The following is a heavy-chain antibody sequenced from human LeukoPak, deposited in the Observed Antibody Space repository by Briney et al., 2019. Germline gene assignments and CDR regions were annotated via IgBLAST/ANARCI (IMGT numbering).Heavy chain of an antibody. J-gene: IGHJ3*02. Sequence: PGGSLPVSRTASGFTFSRYDMSWVRQAPGKGLEWVSGISDSAGTTFYATTVKGRFSISRDNSKNTLNLQMNRLRAEDTAVYYCAKSYYYTSGDYSLTPFDIWGQGTMV. CDR1: GFTFSRYD. D-gene: IGHD3-10*01. CDR3: AKSYYYTSGDYSLTPFDI. CDR2: ISDSAGTT. V-gene: IGHV3-23*01.